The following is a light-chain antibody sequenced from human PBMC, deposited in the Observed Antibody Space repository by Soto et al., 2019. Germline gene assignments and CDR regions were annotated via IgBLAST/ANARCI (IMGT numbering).Light chain of an antibody. Sequence: QSVLTQPPSVSGAPGQRVTISCTGSSSNIGAGYDVHWYQQLPGTAPKLLIYGNSNRPSGVPDRLSGSKSGTSASLAITGLQAEDEADYDCQSYDSSLSGWVFGGGTKLTVL. V-gene: IGLV1-40*01. CDR1: SSNIGAGYD. CDR3: QSYDSSLSGWV. J-gene: IGLJ3*02. CDR2: GNS.